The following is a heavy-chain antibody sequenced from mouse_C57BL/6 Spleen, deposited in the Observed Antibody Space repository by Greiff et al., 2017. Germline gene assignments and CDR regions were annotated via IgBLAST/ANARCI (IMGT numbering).Heavy chain of an antibody. CDR2: IYPGDGDT. J-gene: IGHJ2*01. V-gene: IGHV1-82*01. CDR3: AREITTVVATRGFDY. CDR1: GYAFSSSW. Sequence: VQLQQSGPELVKPGASVKISCKASGYAFSSSWMNWVKQRPGKGLEWIGRIYPGDGDTNYNGKFKGKAILTADTSSSTAYMQLSSLTSEDSAVYFCAREITTVVATRGFDYWGQGTTLTVSS. D-gene: IGHD1-1*01.